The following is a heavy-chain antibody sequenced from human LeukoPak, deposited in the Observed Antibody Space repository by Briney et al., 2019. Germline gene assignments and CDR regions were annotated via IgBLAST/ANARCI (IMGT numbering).Heavy chain of an antibody. V-gene: IGHV3-7*04. D-gene: IGHD3-22*01. CDR3: ARGEYYYDGGY. Sequence: GGSLRLSCAASGLTFSSFWMSWARQAPGKGLEWVANIKQDGSEKYYVDSVKGRFTISRDNAKNSLYLEMNSLRAEDTAVYYCARGEYYYDGGYWGQGTLVTVSS. J-gene: IGHJ4*02. CDR2: IKQDGSEK. CDR1: GLTFSSFW.